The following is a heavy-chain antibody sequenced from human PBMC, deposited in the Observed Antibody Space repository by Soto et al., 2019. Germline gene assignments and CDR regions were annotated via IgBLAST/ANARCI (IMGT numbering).Heavy chain of an antibody. Sequence: QVQLVQSGAEVKKPGASVKVSCKASGYTFTSYGISWVRQAPGQGLEWMGWISAYNGNTNYAQKLQGRVTMTTDTSRSTAYMELRSLRSDDTAVYYCARGGDTDYDYVWGSYRSGLGYWGQGTLVTVSS. D-gene: IGHD3-16*02. CDR3: ARGGDTDYDYVWGSYRSGLGY. CDR2: ISAYNGNT. V-gene: IGHV1-18*01. CDR1: GYTFTSYG. J-gene: IGHJ4*02.